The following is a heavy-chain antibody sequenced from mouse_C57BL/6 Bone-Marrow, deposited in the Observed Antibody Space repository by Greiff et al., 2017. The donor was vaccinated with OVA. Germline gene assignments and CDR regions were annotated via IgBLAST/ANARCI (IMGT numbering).Heavy chain of an antibody. CDR3: AREAYSNFSWFAY. CDR2: ISDGGSYT. CDR1: GFTFSSYA. D-gene: IGHD2-5*01. V-gene: IGHV5-4*01. Sequence: EVQLVESGGGLVKPGGSLKLSCAASGFTFSSYAMSWVRQTPEKRLEWVATISDGGSYTYYPDNVKGLFTISRDNAKNNLYLQMSHLKSEDTAMYYCAREAYSNFSWFAYWGQGTLVTVSA. J-gene: IGHJ3*01.